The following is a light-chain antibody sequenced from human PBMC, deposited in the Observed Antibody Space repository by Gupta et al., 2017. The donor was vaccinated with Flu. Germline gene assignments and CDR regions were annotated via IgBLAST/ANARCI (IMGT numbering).Light chain of an antibody. J-gene: IGKJ1*01. CDR3: LQHNTYPWT. Sequence: DIQMTQSPSSLSASVGDRVTITCRASQGIRSDLAWYQQKPGQAPKRLIYAASSLQSGVPSRFSGSGSGTEFTLTINSLRPEDFATYYCLQHNTYPWTFGQGTKVEIK. CDR1: QGIRSD. CDR2: AAS. V-gene: IGKV1-17*01.